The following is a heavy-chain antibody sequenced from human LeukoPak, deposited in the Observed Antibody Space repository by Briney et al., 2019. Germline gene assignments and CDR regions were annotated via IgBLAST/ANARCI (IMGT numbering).Heavy chain of an antibody. J-gene: IGHJ4*02. CDR2: ILVNGGT. Sequence: GGSLRLSCIASGFTFSAYTMSWVRQAPGEGLKWVSGILVNGGTYYADSVKGRFTISRDNSKNTLYLQMNSLRADDTAVYYCAKDRIYADGLWDFDYWGQGTLVTVPP. CDR1: GFTFSAYT. D-gene: IGHD3-10*01. V-gene: IGHV3-23*01. CDR3: AKDRIYADGLWDFDY.